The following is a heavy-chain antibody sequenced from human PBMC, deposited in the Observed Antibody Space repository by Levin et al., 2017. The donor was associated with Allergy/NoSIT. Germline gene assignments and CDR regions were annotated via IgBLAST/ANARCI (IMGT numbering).Heavy chain of an antibody. V-gene: IGHV3-21*01. J-gene: IGHJ4*02. D-gene: IGHD6-19*01. CDR3: ERDGPAVAGASADY. CDR1: GFTFSSYS. Sequence: PGGSLRLSCAASGFTFSSYSMNWVRQAPGKGLEWVSSISSSSSYIYYADSVTGRFTISRDNAKNSLYLQRNSLRAEDTAVYYGERDGPAVAGASADYWGQGTLVTVSS. CDR2: ISSSSSYI.